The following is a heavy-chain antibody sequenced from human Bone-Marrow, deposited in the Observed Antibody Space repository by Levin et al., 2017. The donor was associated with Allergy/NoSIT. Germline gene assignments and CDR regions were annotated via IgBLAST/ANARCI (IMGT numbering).Heavy chain of an antibody. CDR2: ISYDGSNK. Sequence: HPGGSLRLSCAASGFTFSSYGMHWVRQAPGKGLEWVAVISYDGSNKYYADSVKGRFTISRDNSKNTLYLQMNSLRAEDTAVYYCAKSEYYYGMDVWGQGTTVTVSS. CDR1: GFTFSSYG. CDR3: AKSEYYYGMDV. V-gene: IGHV3-30*18. J-gene: IGHJ6*02.